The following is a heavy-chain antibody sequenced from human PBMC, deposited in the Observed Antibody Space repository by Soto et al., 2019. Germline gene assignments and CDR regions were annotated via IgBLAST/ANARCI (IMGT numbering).Heavy chain of an antibody. V-gene: IGHV3-30*18. D-gene: IGHD6-19*01. Sequence: GGSLRLSCAASGFTFSSYGMHWVRQAPGKGLEWVAVISYDGSNKYYADSVKGRFTISRDNSKNTLYLQMNSPRAEDTAVYYCAKERGSGWYFWDYYYGMDVWGQGTTVTVSS. CDR2: ISYDGSNK. CDR3: AKERGSGWYFWDYYYGMDV. J-gene: IGHJ6*02. CDR1: GFTFSSYG.